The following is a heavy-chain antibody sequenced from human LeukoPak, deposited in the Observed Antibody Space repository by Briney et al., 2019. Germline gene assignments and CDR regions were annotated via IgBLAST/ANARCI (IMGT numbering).Heavy chain of an antibody. CDR2: IYYSSST. Sequence: PSETLSLTCTVSGGSISSSSYYWGWIHQPPGKGLEWIGSIYYSSSTYYNASLKSRVTISVDTSNNQFSLKLSSVTAADTAVYYRAREGITIFGLPSRDYWGREPWSPSPQ. J-gene: IGHJ4*02. V-gene: IGHV4-39*07. CDR3: AREGITIFGLPSRDY. CDR1: GGSISSSSYY. D-gene: IGHD3-3*01.